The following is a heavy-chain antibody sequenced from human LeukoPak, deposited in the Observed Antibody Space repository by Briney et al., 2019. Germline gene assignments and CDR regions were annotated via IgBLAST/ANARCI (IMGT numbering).Heavy chain of an antibody. CDR2: IHSGGTT. CDR3: ARVGGFYYFDH. V-gene: IGHV3-53*05. Sequence: GGSLRLSCAASGITVSTNYMTWVRQAPREGLEWVSVIHSGGTTSYVDSVKGRFTISRDNSKNTLYLQMNSLRAEDTAVYFCARVGGFYYFDHWGQGTLVTVSS. J-gene: IGHJ4*02. CDR1: GITVSTNY. D-gene: IGHD2/OR15-2a*01.